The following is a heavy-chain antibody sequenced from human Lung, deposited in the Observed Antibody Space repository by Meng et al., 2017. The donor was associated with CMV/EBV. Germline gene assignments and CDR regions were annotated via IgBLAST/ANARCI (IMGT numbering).Heavy chain of an antibody. J-gene: IGHJ4*01. D-gene: IGHD3-3*01. CDR2: ISSSSGYI. CDR3: ARDRVPEPPLEWPQLWGEHF. V-gene: IGHV3-21*01. Sequence: ESXKISXAASGFTFSRYTMNWVRQAPGKGPEWVSSISSSSGYIYYADSVKGRFTISRDNAKNSLFLQMRSLRAEDTAVYYCARDRVPEPPLEWPQLWGEHFWGQGALDTVSS. CDR1: GFTFSRYT.